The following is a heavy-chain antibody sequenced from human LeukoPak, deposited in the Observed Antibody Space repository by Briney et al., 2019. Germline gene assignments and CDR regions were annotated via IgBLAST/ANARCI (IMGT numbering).Heavy chain of an antibody. CDR1: GFTFKTYG. J-gene: IGHJ4*01. Sequence: PGGSLRLSCEASGFTFKTYGMHWVRQPPGQGLGWIAFVTHDGSKDFYVDSVKGRFTISRDNSNNTVFLQMDSLGPEDTAVYYCAKDASWVARGEYFDHWGHGTLVTV. D-gene: IGHD3-16*01. CDR3: AKDASWVARGEYFDH. CDR2: VTHDGSKD. V-gene: IGHV3-30*02.